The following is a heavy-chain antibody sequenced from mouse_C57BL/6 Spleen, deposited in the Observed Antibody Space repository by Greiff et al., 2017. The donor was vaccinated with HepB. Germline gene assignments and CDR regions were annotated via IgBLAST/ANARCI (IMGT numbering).Heavy chain of an antibody. Sequence: EVQRVESEGGLVQPGSSMKLSCTASGFTFSDYYMAWVRQVPEKGLEWVANINYDGSSTYYLDSLKSRFIISRDNAKNILYLQMSSLKSEDTATYYCARDGGNWDYFDYWGQGTTLTVSS. CDR1: GFTFSDYY. V-gene: IGHV5-16*01. D-gene: IGHD4-1*01. CDR2: INYDGSST. J-gene: IGHJ2*01. CDR3: ARDGGNWDYFDY.